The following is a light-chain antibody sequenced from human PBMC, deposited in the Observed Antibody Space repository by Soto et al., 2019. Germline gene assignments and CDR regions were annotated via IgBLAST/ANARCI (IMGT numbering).Light chain of an antibody. CDR3: QHYDTLPPT. CDR1: QDIGKY. Sequence: DIQMTQSPSSLSASVGDRVTITCQASQDIGKYLNWYQQKPGSAPNLLIYTASYLETGVPSRFSGSGSGTEFTFTISSLRPEDSATYFCQHYDTLPPTFGQGTKLEI. V-gene: IGKV1-33*01. CDR2: TAS. J-gene: IGKJ2*01.